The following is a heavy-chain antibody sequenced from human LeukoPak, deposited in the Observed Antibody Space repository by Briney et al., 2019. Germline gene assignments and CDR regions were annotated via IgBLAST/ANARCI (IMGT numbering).Heavy chain of an antibody. V-gene: IGHV1-18*01. Sequence: GASVKVSCKASGYTFTSYGISWVRQAPGQGLEWMGWISAYNGNTNYAQKLQGRVTMTTDTSTSTAYMELRSLRSDDTAVYYCATHYVSSGYSSFDYWGQGTLVTVSS. CDR1: GYTFTSYG. D-gene: IGHD3-22*01. CDR3: ATHYVSSGYSSFDY. J-gene: IGHJ4*02. CDR2: ISAYNGNT.